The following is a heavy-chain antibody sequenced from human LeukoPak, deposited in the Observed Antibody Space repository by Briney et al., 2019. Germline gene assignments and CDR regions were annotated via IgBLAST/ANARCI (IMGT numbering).Heavy chain of an antibody. J-gene: IGHJ4*02. CDR3: ARVKSAMVPCFDY. CDR2: INPNSGGT. CDR1: GYTFTGYY. D-gene: IGHD5-18*01. Sequence: ASVKVSCKASGYTFTGYYMHWVRQAPGQGLEWMGWINPNSGGTNYAQKFQGRVTMTRDTSISTAYMELSRLRSDDTAVYYCARVKSAMVPCFDYWGQGTLVTVSS. V-gene: IGHV1-2*02.